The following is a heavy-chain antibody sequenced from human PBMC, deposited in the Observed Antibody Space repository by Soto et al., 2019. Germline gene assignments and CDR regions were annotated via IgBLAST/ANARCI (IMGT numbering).Heavy chain of an antibody. V-gene: IGHV1-69*13. J-gene: IGHJ6*02. Sequence: ASVKVSCKASGGTFSSYAISWVRQAPGQGLEWMGGIIPIFGTANYAQKFQGRVTITADESTSTAYMELSSLRSEDKAVYYCARGRFCSSTSCLYYYYYYGMDVWGQGTTVTLSS. CDR1: GGTFSSYA. D-gene: IGHD2-2*01. CDR2: IIPIFGTA. CDR3: ARGRFCSSTSCLYYYYYYGMDV.